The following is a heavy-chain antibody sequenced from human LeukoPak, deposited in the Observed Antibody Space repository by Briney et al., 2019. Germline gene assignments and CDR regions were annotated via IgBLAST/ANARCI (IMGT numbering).Heavy chain of an antibody. CDR3: ARGLERYSGKLVDY. Sequence: GGCLRLSCAASGFTFSSYAMNWVRQAPGKGLEWVSSISSSSSYIYYADSVKGRFTISRDNAKNSLYLQMNSLRAEDTAVYYCARGLERYSGKLVDYWGQGTLVTVSS. CDR1: GFTFSSYA. D-gene: IGHD4-23*01. CDR2: ISSSSSYI. V-gene: IGHV3-21*01. J-gene: IGHJ4*02.